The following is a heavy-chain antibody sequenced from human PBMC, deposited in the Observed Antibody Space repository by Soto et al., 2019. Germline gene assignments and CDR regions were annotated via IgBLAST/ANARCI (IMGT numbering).Heavy chain of an antibody. CDR1: GGTFSSYA. V-gene: IGHV1-69*13. CDR2: IIPIFGTA. Sequence: ASVKVSCKASGGTFSSYAISWVRQAPGQGLEWMGGIIPIFGTANYAQKFQGRVTITADESTSTAYMELSSLRSEDTAVYYCARAPSHDYGDYVDYYYYGMDVWGQGTTVTVSS. J-gene: IGHJ6*02. D-gene: IGHD4-17*01. CDR3: ARAPSHDYGDYVDYYYYGMDV.